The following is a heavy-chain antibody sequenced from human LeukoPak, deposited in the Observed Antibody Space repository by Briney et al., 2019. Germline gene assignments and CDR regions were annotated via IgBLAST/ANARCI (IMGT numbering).Heavy chain of an antibody. CDR1: GGSISSGGYY. Sequence: SETLSLTCTVSGGSISSGGYYWSWIRQHPGKGLEWIGYIYYSGSTYYNPSLKSRVTISVDTSKSQFSLKLSSVTAADTAVYYCARASDDILTGGSDYWGQGTLVTVSS. V-gene: IGHV4-31*03. CDR2: IYYSGST. CDR3: ARASDDILTGGSDY. D-gene: IGHD3-9*01. J-gene: IGHJ4*02.